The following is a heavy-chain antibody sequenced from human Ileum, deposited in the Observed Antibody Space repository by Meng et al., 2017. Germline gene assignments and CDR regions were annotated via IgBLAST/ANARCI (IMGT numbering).Heavy chain of an antibody. V-gene: IGHV3-23*03. CDR1: GFTFSSYG. D-gene: IGHD3-9*01. CDR3: ARGIGTHGRYYSDY. Sequence: EVQLLESGGCFVQPVWSLRLSCTASGFTFSSYGMSGVRQAPGKGLEWVSGLSGNSNTYYAESVMGRFAISRDNSKNTLYLQMNSLKAEDTAVYYCARGIGTHGRYYSDYWGPGTLVTVSS. J-gene: IGHJ4*02. CDR2: LSGNSNT.